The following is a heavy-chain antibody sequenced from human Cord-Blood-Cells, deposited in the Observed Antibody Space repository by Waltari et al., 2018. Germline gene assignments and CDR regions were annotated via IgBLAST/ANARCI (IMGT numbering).Heavy chain of an antibody. CDR2: IYYSGST. Sequence: QLQLQESGPGLVKPSETLSLTCTVSGGSISSSSYYWRWIRQPPGKGLEWIGSIYYSGSTYYNPSLKSRVTISVDTSKNQFSLKLSSVTAADTAVYYCARHIAGWDDAFDIWGQGTMVTDSS. D-gene: IGHD1-26*01. CDR1: GGSISSSSYY. J-gene: IGHJ3*02. CDR3: ARHIAGWDDAFDI. V-gene: IGHV4-39*01.